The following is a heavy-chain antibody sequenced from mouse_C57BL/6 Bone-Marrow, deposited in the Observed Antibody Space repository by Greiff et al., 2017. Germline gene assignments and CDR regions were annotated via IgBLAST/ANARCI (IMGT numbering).Heavy chain of an antibody. Sequence: QVQLQQPGAELVKPGASVKLSCKASGYTFTSYWMHWVKQRPGRGLEWIGRIDPNSGGTKYNEKFKSKATLTVDKSSSTAYMQLSSLTSADSAVYYCAGEYGGVYGYSNSPFADWGQGTLVTVSA. CDR1: GYTFTSYW. CDR3: AGEYGGVYGYSNSPFAD. D-gene: IGHD1-1*01. CDR2: IDPNSGGT. V-gene: IGHV1-72*01. J-gene: IGHJ3*01.